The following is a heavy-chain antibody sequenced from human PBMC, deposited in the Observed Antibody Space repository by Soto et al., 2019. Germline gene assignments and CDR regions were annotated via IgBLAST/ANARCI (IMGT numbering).Heavy chain of an antibody. CDR3: ARDLEVDGDPRAPLSYCYYGMDV. CDR1: GFTFSSYG. CDR2: IWYDGSNK. J-gene: IGHJ6*02. V-gene: IGHV3-33*01. D-gene: IGHD4-17*01. Sequence: QVQLVESGGGVVQPGRSLRLSCAASGFTFSSYGMHWVRQAPGKGLEWVAVIWYDGSNKYYADSVKGRFTISRDNSKNTLYLQMNSLRAEDTAVYYCARDLEVDGDPRAPLSYCYYGMDVWGQGTTVTVSS.